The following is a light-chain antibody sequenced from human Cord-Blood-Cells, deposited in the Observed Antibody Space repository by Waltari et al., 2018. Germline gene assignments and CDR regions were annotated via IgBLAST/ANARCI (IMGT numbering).Light chain of an antibody. CDR1: QSVLYSSNNKNY. Sequence: DIVMTQSPDSRAVSLGERATINCKSSQSVLYSSNNKNYLAWYQQKPGQPPKLLIYWASTRESGVPDRFSGSGSGTDFTLTICSLQAEDVAVYYCQQYYSTWTFGQGTKVEIK. V-gene: IGKV4-1*01. CDR2: WAS. CDR3: QQYYSTWT. J-gene: IGKJ1*01.